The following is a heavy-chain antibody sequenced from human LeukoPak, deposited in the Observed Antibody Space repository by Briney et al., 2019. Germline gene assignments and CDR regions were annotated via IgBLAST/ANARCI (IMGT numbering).Heavy chain of an antibody. D-gene: IGHD5-18*01. J-gene: IGHJ4*02. Sequence: GGSLRLSCAASGFTFSSYAMHWVRQAPGKGLKWVAVISYDGSNKYYADSVKGRFTISRDNSKNTLYLQMNSLRAEDTAVYYCARDKSKAMVIDYWGQGTLVTVSS. CDR1: GFTFSSYA. V-gene: IGHV3-30-3*01. CDR3: ARDKSKAMVIDY. CDR2: ISYDGSNK.